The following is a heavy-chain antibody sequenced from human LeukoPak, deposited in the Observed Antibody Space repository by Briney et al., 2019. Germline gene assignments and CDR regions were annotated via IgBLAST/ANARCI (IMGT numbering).Heavy chain of an antibody. D-gene: IGHD3-22*01. V-gene: IGHV3-30*18. CDR1: GFTFRSYG. CDR2: ISYNGINK. Sequence: PGGSLRLSCAASGFTFRSYGLHWVRQAPGKGLEWVAVISYNGINKYYADSVKGRFTISRDNSKNTLYLQMNSLRAEDTAVYYCAKGRSDSSAYFLPTLSHWGQGTLVTVSS. CDR3: AKGRSDSSAYFLPTLSH. J-gene: IGHJ4*02.